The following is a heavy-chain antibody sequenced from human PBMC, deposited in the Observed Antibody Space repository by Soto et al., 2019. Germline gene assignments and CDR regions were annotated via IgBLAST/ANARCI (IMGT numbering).Heavy chain of an antibody. CDR2: IYSGGST. D-gene: IGHD3-22*01. Sequence: GGSLRLSCAASGFTVSSNYMSWVRQAPGKGLEWVSVIYSGGSTYYADSVKGRFTISRDNSKNTLYLQMNSLRAEDTAVYYCARVRTYYDSSGYYHGNFLDYWGQGTLVTVSS. CDR3: ARVRTYYDSSGYYHGNFLDY. CDR1: GFTVSSNY. V-gene: IGHV3-53*01. J-gene: IGHJ4*02.